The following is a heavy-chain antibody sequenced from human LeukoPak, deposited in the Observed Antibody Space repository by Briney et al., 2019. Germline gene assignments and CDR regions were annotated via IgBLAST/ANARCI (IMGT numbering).Heavy chain of an antibody. CDR3: AREDLGAAYFDF. D-gene: IGHD3-16*01. CDR2: TYYRSKWYN. Sequence: SRTLSLTSAISADSVSTNNVAWNWLRQSPTSRVEWLGSTYYRSKWYNNYAVSVKSRISANPDTSKNQFSLQRNAVTPDDTAIYCCAREDLGAAYFDFWGQGTLVTVS. V-gene: IGHV6-1*01. J-gene: IGHJ4*02. CDR1: ADSVSTNNVA.